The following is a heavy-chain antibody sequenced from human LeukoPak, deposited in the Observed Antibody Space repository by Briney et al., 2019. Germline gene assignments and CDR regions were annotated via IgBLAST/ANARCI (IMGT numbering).Heavy chain of an antibody. J-gene: IGHJ4*02. CDR3: ARDSGFPHDPFDY. Sequence: ASVTVSCTASGGTFSSYAISWVRQAPGQGLEWMGGIIPIFGTANYAQKFQGRVTITADESTSTAYMELSSLRSEDTAVYYCARDSGFPHDPFDYWGQGTLVTVSS. CDR2: IIPIFGTA. D-gene: IGHD3-16*01. V-gene: IGHV1-69*13. CDR1: GGTFSSYA.